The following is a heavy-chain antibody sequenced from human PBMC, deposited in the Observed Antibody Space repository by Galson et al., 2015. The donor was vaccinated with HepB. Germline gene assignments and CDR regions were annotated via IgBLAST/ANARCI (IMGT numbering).Heavy chain of an antibody. CDR2: ITPSGDNT. J-gene: IGHJ5*01. V-gene: IGHV3-23*01. Sequence: SLRLSCAASGFTFSYYAMAWVRQAPGKGLEWISAITPSGDNTYSADSMKGRFFISRDNSQNTLFLQMNSLRADDAGLYFCAKGYGLFDSWGQGILVTVSS. D-gene: IGHD5-18*01. CDR3: AKGYGLFDS. CDR1: GFTFSYYA.